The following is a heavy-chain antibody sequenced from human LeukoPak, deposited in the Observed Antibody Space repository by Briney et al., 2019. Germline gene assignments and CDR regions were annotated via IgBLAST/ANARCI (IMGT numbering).Heavy chain of an antibody. CDR2: ISAYNGNT. CDR3: ASVPDYCSSTSCYTFGY. V-gene: IGHV1-18*01. D-gene: IGHD2-2*02. J-gene: IGHJ4*02. Sequence: ASVKVSCKASGYTFTSYDINWVRQATGQGLEWMGWISAYNGNTNYAQKLQGRVIMTTDTSTSTAYMELRSLRSDDTAVYYCASVPDYCSSTSCYTFGYWGQGTLVTVSS. CDR1: GYTFTSYD.